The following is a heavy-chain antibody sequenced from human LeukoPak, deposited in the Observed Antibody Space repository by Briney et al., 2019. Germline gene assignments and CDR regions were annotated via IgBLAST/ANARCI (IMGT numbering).Heavy chain of an antibody. CDR1: GYTFTGYY. CDR3: ARVSLELRYFDY. CDR2: INPNSGGT. Sequence: ASVKVSCKASGYTFTGYYVHWVRQAPGQGLEWMGWINPNSGGTNYAQKFQGRVTMTRDTSISTAYMELSRLRSDDTAVYYCARVSLELRYFDYWGQGTLVTVSS. V-gene: IGHV1-2*02. J-gene: IGHJ4*02. D-gene: IGHD1-7*01.